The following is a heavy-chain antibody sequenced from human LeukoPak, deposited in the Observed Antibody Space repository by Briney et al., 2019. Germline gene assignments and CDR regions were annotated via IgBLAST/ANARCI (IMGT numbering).Heavy chain of an antibody. CDR3: ARDLNWETY. CDR2: FSGSGGST. J-gene: IGHJ4*02. V-gene: IGHV3-23*01. CDR1: GFTFSSYA. D-gene: IGHD7-27*01. Sequence: GGSLRLSCAASGFTFSSYAMSWVRQAPGKGLEWVSAFSGSGGSTYYADSVKGRFTISRDNSKNMLYLQMNSLRAEDTAVYYCARDLNWETYWGQGTLVSVSS.